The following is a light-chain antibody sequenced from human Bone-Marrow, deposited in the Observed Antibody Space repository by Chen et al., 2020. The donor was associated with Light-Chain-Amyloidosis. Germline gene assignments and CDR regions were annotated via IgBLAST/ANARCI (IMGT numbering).Light chain of an antibody. CDR3: CSYAGIYWV. Sequence: QSALTQPRSVSGSPGQSVTISCTGTSRDVGGYDSVSWYQQYPGKAPKLMIYDVSKRPSGGPDRFSASESGNTPSRSISGLQAEDEDYYYCCSYAGIYWVFGGGTKLTVL. CDR1: SRDVGGYDS. CDR2: DVS. V-gene: IGLV2-11*01. J-gene: IGLJ3*02.